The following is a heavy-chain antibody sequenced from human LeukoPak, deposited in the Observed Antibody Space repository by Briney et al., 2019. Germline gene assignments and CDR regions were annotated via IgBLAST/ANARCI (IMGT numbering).Heavy chain of an antibody. CDR3: ARGANMNYYDSSGYKGSAFDI. D-gene: IGHD3-22*01. CDR2: IKTDGSIT. J-gene: IGHJ3*02. Sequence: GGSLRLSCAASGFSFSVYWMHWVRQAPGKGPVWVSRIKTDGSITDYADFVKGRFTISRDNSKNTLYLQMNSLRAEDTAVYYCARGANMNYYDSSGYKGSAFDIWGQGTMVTVSS. V-gene: IGHV3-74*01. CDR1: GFSFSVYW.